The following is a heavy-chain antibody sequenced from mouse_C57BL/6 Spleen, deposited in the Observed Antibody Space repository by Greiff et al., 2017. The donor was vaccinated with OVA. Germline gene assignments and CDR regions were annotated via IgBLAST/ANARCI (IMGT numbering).Heavy chain of an antibody. Sequence: VQLQQSGPELVKPGASVKIPCKASGYTFTDYNMDWVKQSHGKSLEWIGDINPNNGGTIYNQKFKGKATLTVDKSSSTAYMELRSLTSEDTAVYYCARSGGYYYGSSQEDWYFDVWGTGTTVTVSS. CDR3: ARSGGYYYGSSQEDWYFDV. CDR2: INPNNGGT. V-gene: IGHV1-18*01. J-gene: IGHJ1*03. CDR1: GYTFTDYN. D-gene: IGHD1-1*01.